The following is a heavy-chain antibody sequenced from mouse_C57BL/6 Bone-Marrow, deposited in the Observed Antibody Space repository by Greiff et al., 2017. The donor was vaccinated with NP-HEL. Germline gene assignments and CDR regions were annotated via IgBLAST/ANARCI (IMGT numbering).Heavy chain of an antibody. CDR2: ILPGSGST. CDR1: GYTFTGYW. D-gene: IGHD2-1*01. CDR3: ARERGYGNFID. V-gene: IGHV1-9*01. Sequence: QVQLKQSGAELMKPGASVKLSCKATGYTFTGYWIEWVKQRPGHGLEWIGEILPGSGSTNYNEKFKGKATFTSVPSSNTAYMQHSSLTTEDSAIYYCARERGYGNFIDWGQGTTLTVAS. J-gene: IGHJ2*01.